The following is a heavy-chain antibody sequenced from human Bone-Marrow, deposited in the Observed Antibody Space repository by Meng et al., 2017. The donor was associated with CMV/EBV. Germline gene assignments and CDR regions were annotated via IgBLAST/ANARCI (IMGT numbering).Heavy chain of an antibody. Sequence: SETLSLTCTVSGGSISSYYWSWIRQPPGKGLEWIGEINHSGSTNYNPSLKSRVTISVDTSKNQFSLKLSSVTAADTAVYYCASLPKDRITMAGFDYWGQGTLVTVSS. J-gene: IGHJ4*02. CDR2: INHSGST. D-gene: IGHD3-10*01. CDR3: ASLPKDRITMAGFDY. V-gene: IGHV4-34*01. CDR1: GGSISSYY.